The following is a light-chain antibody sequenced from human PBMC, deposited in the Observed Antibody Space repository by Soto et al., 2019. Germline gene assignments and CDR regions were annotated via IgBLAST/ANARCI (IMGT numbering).Light chain of an antibody. V-gene: IGKV1-5*03. J-gene: IGKJ4*01. CDR2: KTS. CDR1: QSIHTW. Sequence: DIQMTQFPSTLSASVGDRVTITCRASQSIHTWLTWYQQKPGKAPSLLIYKTSTLQRGVPSRFSGGGSGTEFTLAISSLQPAHFATYYCQQHDSYPPTFGGGTKVHVK. CDR3: QQHDSYPPT.